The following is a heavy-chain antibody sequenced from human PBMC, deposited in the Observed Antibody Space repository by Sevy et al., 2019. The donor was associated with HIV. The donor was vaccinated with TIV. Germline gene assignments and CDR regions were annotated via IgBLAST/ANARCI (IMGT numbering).Heavy chain of an antibody. J-gene: IGHJ6*02. V-gene: IGHV3-53*01. D-gene: IGHD1-26*01. CDR2: IYSGGST. CDR1: GFTVSNNY. CDR3: ARVGELGWYLRGANYGMDV. Sequence: GGSLRLSCAASGFTVSNNYMSWVRQAPGKGLEWVSVIYSGGSTYYADSVKGRFTISRDNSKNPLYLQIYSLSAEDSAVYYCARVGELGWYLRGANYGMDVWGQGTTVTVSS.